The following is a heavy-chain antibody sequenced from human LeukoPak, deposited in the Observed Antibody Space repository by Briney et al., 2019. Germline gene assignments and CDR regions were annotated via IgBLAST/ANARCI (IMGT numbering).Heavy chain of an antibody. J-gene: IGHJ5*02. CDR1: GFTFSSYA. CDR3: AKVPRTVKLRWFDP. D-gene: IGHD4-17*01. V-gene: IGHV3-23*01. CDR2: ISGSGGST. Sequence: GGSLRLSCAASGFTFSSYAMSWVRQAPGKGLEWVSDISGSGGSTYYADSVKGRFTISRDNTKNTLYLQMNSLRAEDTAVYYCAKVPRTVKLRWFDPWGQGALVTVSS.